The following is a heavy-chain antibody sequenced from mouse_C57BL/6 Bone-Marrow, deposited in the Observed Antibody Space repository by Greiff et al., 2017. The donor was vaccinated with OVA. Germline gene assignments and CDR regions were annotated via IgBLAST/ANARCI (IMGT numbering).Heavy chain of an antibody. CDR2: IWWDDDK. CDR3: CRKGGSSYWYFDV. J-gene: IGHJ1*03. D-gene: IGHD1-1*01. V-gene: IGHV8-8*01. CDR1: GFSLSTYGMG. Sequence: QVTLKVSGPGILQPSQSLSLSCSFSGFSLSTYGMGVGWIRQPPGKGLVWLAHIWWDDDKYYNPALKSRPPIAKDTSKNQVFLKLAKVVTSDTAAYYCCRKGGSSYWYFDVWGTGTTVTVSS.